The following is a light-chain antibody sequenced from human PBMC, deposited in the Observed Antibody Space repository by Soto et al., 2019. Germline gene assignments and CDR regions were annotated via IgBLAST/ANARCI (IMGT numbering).Light chain of an antibody. CDR3: CSYAGTFTFVL. V-gene: IGLV2-11*01. Sequence: QSALAQPRSVSGSPGQSATISCTGTSADVGTYNYVSWYQQLPGIAPKLVIYDVTKRPSGVPDRFSGSKSGNTASLTISGLQAEDEADYYCCSYAGTFTFVLFGEGTQLTVL. CDR2: DVT. J-gene: IGLJ2*01. CDR1: SADVGTYNY.